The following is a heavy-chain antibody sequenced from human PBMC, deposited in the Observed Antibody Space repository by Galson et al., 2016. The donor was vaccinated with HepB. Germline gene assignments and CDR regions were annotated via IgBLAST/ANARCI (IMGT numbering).Heavy chain of an antibody. J-gene: IGHJ4*02. CDR3: ARSSAGSSWYQMDC. Sequence: SLRLSCAASGFTFSSYGMQWVRQAPGKGLEWVAVISNGGSDEFSADTVKGRFTISRDNSKNTLYLQMNSLRAEDTAVYYCARSSAGSSWYQMDCWGQGTLVTVSS. CDR1: GFTFSSYG. CDR2: ISNGGSDE. V-gene: IGHV3-30*03. D-gene: IGHD6-13*01.